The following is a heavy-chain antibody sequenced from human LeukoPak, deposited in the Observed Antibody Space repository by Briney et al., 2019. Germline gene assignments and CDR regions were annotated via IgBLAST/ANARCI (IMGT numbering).Heavy chain of an antibody. CDR3: ARSGAYYYYYGMDV. Sequence: VASVKVSCKASGYTFTSYGITWVRQAPGQGLEWMGWISAYNGNTNYAQKFQGRVTMTTDTSTSTAYMELRSLRSDDAAVYYCARSGAYYYYYGMDVWGQGTTVTVSS. J-gene: IGHJ6*02. D-gene: IGHD1-26*01. CDR2: ISAYNGNT. V-gene: IGHV1-18*01. CDR1: GYTFTSYG.